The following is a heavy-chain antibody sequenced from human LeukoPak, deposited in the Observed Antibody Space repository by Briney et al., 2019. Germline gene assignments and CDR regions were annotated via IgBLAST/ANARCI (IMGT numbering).Heavy chain of an antibody. J-gene: IGHJ4*02. Sequence: GGSLRLSCAASGFTFSSYNMNWVRQAPGKGLEWVSYISSSSTTIYSADSVKGRFIISRDNSNNTLYLQMNSLRVEDTAVYYCARQTTVATDCWGQGTLVTVSS. V-gene: IGHV3-48*01. CDR1: GFTFSSYN. CDR2: ISSSSTTI. D-gene: IGHD4-23*01. CDR3: ARQTTVATDC.